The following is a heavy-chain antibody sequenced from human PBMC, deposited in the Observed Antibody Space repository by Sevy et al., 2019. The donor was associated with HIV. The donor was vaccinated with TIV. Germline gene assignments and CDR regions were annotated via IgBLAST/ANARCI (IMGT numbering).Heavy chain of an antibody. CDR3: AREEYSSSWYLNDY. Sequence: GGSLRLSCAASGFTFDDYGMTWVRQSPGKGLEWVSGINWNGGSTGYADSVKGRFTISRDNAKNSLYLQMNSLRAEDTALNYCAREEYSSSWYLNDYWGQGTLVTVSS. CDR2: INWNGGST. V-gene: IGHV3-20*04. D-gene: IGHD6-13*01. CDR1: GFTFDDYG. J-gene: IGHJ4*02.